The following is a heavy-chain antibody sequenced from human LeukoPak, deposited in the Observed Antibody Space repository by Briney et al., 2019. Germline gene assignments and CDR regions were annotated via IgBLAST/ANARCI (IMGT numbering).Heavy chain of an antibody. Sequence: GASVKVSCKASGYTFTSYGISWVRQAPGQGLEWMGWISAYNGNTNYAQKLQGRVTMTTDTSTSTAYMELRSLRSDDTAVYYCARRINGAWGVDWFDPWGQGTLVTVSS. CDR1: GYTFTSYG. CDR3: ARRINGAWGVDWFDP. V-gene: IGHV1-18*01. J-gene: IGHJ5*02. D-gene: IGHD2-8*01. CDR2: ISAYNGNT.